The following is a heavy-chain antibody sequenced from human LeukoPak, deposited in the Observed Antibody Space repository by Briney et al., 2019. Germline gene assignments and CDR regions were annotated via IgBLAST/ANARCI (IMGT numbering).Heavy chain of an antibody. Sequence: WGSLRLSGSASGFTFNTYGMHWVRQAPGKGLEGVAFIRYDGSNKYYADSVKGRFTISRDNSKNTLYLQMNSLRAEDTAVYYCAARERGIAVAGTDWGQGTLVTVSS. V-gene: IGHV3-30*02. D-gene: IGHD6-19*01. CDR2: IRYDGSNK. J-gene: IGHJ4*02. CDR1: GFTFNTYG. CDR3: AARERGIAVAGTD.